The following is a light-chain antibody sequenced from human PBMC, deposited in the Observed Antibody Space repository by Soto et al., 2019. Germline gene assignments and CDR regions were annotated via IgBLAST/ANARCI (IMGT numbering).Light chain of an antibody. V-gene: IGKV1-39*01. CDR2: VAS. CDR3: QQSYRTPFA. CDR1: QSISTY. J-gene: IGKJ4*01. Sequence: DIQMTQSPTSLSASVGDRVTITCRASQSISTYLHWYQQKPGRAPSLLISVASNLQSGVPSRFSGSGSGTDFTLTISSLQPEDFATYYCQQSYRTPFAFGGGTNVEI.